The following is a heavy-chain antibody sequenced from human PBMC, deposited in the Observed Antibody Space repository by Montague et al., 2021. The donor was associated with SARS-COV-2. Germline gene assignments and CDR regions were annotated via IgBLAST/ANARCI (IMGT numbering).Heavy chain of an antibody. D-gene: IGHD3-22*01. Sequence: SETLSLTCAVYGGSFSDYFWTWIRQPPGKGLEWIGEINQRGTSNYNPSLKSRVSISVDTSKNRFSLYLGSVTAADTAVYYCARGRQHFNMIVVVMTGGEYYFDSWGPGTLVTVSS. V-gene: IGHV4-34*01. CDR2: INQRGTS. CDR3: ARGRQHFNMIVVVMTGGEYYFDS. CDR1: GGSFSDYF. J-gene: IGHJ4*02.